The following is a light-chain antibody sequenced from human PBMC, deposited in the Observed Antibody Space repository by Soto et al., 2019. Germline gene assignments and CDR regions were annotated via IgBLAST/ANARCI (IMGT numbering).Light chain of an antibody. CDR3: TSYTSDSSVI. J-gene: IGLJ2*01. V-gene: IGLV2-14*03. CDR2: DVT. CDR1: SSDIGVYRY. Sequence: QSALTQPASVSGSPGQSVTISCTGTSSDIGVYRYVSWYQQRPGKAPKLMIHDVTNRPSGVSDRFSGSKSGNTASLTISGLQAEDEADYYCTSYTSDSSVIFGGGTKLTVL.